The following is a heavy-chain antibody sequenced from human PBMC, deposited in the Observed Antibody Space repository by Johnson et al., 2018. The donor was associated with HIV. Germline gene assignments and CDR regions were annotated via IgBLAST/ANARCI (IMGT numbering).Heavy chain of an antibody. CDR3: ARDRFGSGRPNAFDI. CDR2: ISYDGSNK. D-gene: IGHD3-10*01. V-gene: IGHV3-30-3*01. CDR1: GFTFSSYA. J-gene: IGHJ3*02. Sequence: QVQLVESVGGVVQPGRSLRLSCAASGFTFSSYAMHWVRQTPGKGLEWVAIISYDGSNKYYADSVKGRFTISRDNSKNTLYLQMNSLRPEDTAVYFCARDRFGSGRPNAFDIWGQGTMVTVSS.